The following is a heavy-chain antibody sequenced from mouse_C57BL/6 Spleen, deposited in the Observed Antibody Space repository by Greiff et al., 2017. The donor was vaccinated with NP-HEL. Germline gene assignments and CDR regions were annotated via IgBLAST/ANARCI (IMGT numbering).Heavy chain of an antibody. CDR3: VRVGYYYEDYYAMDY. Sequence: EVQVVESGGGLVQPKGSLKLSCAASGFTFNTYAMHWVRQAPGQGLEWVARIRSKSSNYATYYADSVKDRFTISRDDSQSMLYLQMNNLKTEDTAMYYCVRVGYYYEDYYAMDYWGQGTSVTVSS. CDR2: IRSKSSNYAT. J-gene: IGHJ4*01. CDR1: GFTFNTYA. V-gene: IGHV10-3*01. D-gene: IGHD1-1*01.